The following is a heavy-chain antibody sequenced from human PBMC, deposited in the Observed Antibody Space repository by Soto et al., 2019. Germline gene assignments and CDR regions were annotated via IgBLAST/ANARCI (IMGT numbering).Heavy chain of an antibody. CDR2: IWHDGSDK. Sequence: SLSLSCVASGFTFSSYGMHWVRQAPGQGLEGVAIIWHDGSDKYYGDSVKGRFTISQDHSTNTRYLKMNTLQAEDTAAYYCADGNVSDYVDYWGQGTLVTVSS. CDR3: ADGNVSDYVDY. D-gene: IGHD1-26*01. V-gene: IGHV3-33*01. CDR1: GFTFSSYG. J-gene: IGHJ4*02.